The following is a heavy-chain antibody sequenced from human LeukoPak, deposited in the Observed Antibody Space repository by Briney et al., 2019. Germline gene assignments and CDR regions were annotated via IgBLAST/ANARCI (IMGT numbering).Heavy chain of an antibody. J-gene: IGHJ4*02. V-gene: IGHV1-2*02. CDR2: INPNSSVT. CDR3: ATIRAEGFAGF. D-gene: IGHD1-14*01. Sequence: GASVTLSCKASGYTFTGYYIHWVRQAPGQGLEWMGWINPNSSVTNYAQKFQGRVTITRDAYISTAYMEVSRHRSDDAGVYFCATIRAEGFAGFWGQGTVVTVSS. CDR1: GYTFTGYY.